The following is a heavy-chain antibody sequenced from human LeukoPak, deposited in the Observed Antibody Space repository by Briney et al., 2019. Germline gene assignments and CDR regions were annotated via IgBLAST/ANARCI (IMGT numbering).Heavy chain of an antibody. CDR2: INQGGSDK. Sequence: GGSLRLSCAASGFTFSGHWMSGVGQAPGKGLEWVANINQGGSDKYYVDSVKGRFTISRDNANNLLYLQMNSLRGEDTAVYYCTRDRSRAEDDWGQGTLVTVSS. D-gene: IGHD1-14*01. CDR1: GFTFSGHW. V-gene: IGHV3-7*01. CDR3: TRDRSRAEDD. J-gene: IGHJ4*02.